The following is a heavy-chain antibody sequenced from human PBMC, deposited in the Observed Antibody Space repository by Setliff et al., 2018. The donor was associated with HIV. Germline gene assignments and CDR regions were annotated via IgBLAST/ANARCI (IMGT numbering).Heavy chain of an antibody. V-gene: IGHV3-74*03. CDR2: INNDGGKT. J-gene: IGHJ4*02. CDR1: GFTFSTYW. D-gene: IGHD6-19*01. Sequence: GGSLRLSCAASGFTFSTYWMHWVRQAPGKGLVWVSHINNDGGKTTYADSVKGRFTISRDNAKNSVYLQMNSLRAEDTAMYYCVRPVREPVDWGRGTLVTVSS. CDR3: VRPVREPVD.